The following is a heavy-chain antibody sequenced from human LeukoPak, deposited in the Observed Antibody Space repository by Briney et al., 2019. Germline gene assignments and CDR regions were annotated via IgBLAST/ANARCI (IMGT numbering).Heavy chain of an antibody. Sequence: PGGSLRLSCAASGFTFSSYAMHWVRPAPGKGLEWVAVISYDGSNKYYADSVKGRFTISRDNSKNTLYLQMNSLRAEDTAVYYCARDRGPYCSSTSCYTAFGYWGQGTLVTVSS. CDR1: GFTFSSYA. V-gene: IGHV3-30*04. CDR2: ISYDGSNK. CDR3: ARDRGPYCSSTSCYTAFGY. D-gene: IGHD2-2*02. J-gene: IGHJ4*02.